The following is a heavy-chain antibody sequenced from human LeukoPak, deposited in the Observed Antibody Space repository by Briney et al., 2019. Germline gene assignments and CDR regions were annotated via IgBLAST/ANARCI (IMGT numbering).Heavy chain of an antibody. CDR2: INHSGST. CDR1: GGSFSGYY. V-gene: IGHV4-34*01. J-gene: IGHJ3*02. D-gene: IGHD3-22*01. Sequence: SETLSLTCAVYGGSFSGYYWSWIRQPPGKGLEWIGEINHSGSTNYNPSLKSRVTILVDTSKNQFSLKLSSVTAADTAVYYCARASPLTYYYDSSGYPDAFDIWGQGTMVTVSS. CDR3: ARASPLTYYYDSSGYPDAFDI.